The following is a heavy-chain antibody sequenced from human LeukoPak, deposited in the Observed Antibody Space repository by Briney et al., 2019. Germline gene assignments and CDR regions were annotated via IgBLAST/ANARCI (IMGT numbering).Heavy chain of an antibody. J-gene: IGHJ4*02. CDR1: GFTFRSYS. CDR3: AREGSIVPHQDLDC. V-gene: IGHV3-21*01. Sequence: GGSLRLSCAASGFTFRSYSMNWVRQAPGKGLDWVSSINSRGNDKYYAESVKGRFTISRDNAKNSLYLQMNNLRVEDTAVYYCAREGSIVPHQDLDCWGQGSLVTVSS. D-gene: IGHD2-21*01. CDR2: INSRGNDK.